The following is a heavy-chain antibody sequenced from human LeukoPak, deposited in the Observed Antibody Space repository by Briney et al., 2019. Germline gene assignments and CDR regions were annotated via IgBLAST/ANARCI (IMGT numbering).Heavy chain of an antibody. V-gene: IGHV3-23*01. Sequence: GGSLRLSCAASGFTFDDYAMHWGRQAPGKGLEWVSGISGSVDNTLYADSVKGRFTISRDNSKNTLYLEMNSLRAEDTAIYYCAKMKGHPLPRYYMDVWGQGTTVTVSS. CDR3: AKMKGHPLPRYYMDV. D-gene: IGHD1-26*01. CDR2: ISGSVDNT. CDR1: GFTFDDYA. J-gene: IGHJ6*01.